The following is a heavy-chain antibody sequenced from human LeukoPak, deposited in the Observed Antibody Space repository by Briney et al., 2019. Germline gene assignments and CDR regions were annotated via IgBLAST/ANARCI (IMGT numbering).Heavy chain of an antibody. CDR3: ARALNHYNFDAFDI. D-gene: IGHD1-1*01. V-gene: IGHV1-69*01. CDR2: IIPIFGTA. J-gene: IGHJ3*02. CDR1: GGTFSSYA. Sequence: AASVKVSCKASGGTFSSYAISWVRQAPGQGLEWMGGIIPIFGTANYAQKFQGRVTITADESTSTAYMELSSLRSEDTAVYYCARALNHYNFDAFDIWGQGTMVTVSS.